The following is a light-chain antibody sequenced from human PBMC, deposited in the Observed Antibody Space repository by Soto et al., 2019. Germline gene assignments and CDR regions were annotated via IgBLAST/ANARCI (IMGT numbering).Light chain of an antibody. Sequence: DIQMTQSPSSLSASVGDRVTITCRASQSISNFLNWYQHKPGKAPNLPIYGASSLQSGVPSRFSGSGSGTDFTLTISSLQPEDFATYYCQQSYNTLMYTFGQGTKLEIK. CDR3: QQSYNTLMYT. J-gene: IGKJ2*01. CDR2: GAS. V-gene: IGKV1-39*01. CDR1: QSISNF.